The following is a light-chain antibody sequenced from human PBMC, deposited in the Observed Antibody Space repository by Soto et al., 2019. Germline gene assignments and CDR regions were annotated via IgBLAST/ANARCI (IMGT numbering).Light chain of an antibody. Sequence: VITHSPVSLPVTPLSPASISCRSSQPIVFSDGNTYLNWFQQRPGQSPRRLIYKVSYRDSGVPDRFSGSGSGTDFTLKISRVEAEDVGVYYCLQATHWPGTFGQGTKVDIK. CDR2: KVS. J-gene: IGKJ1*01. V-gene: IGKV2-30*01. CDR3: LQATHWPGT. CDR1: QPIVFSDGNTY.